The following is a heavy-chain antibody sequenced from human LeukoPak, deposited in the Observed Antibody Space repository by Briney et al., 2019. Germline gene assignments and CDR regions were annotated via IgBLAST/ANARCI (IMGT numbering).Heavy chain of an antibody. D-gene: IGHD5-24*01. J-gene: IGHJ4*02. CDR3: ARDRNFGGPYNSVDY. CDR1: GDSVSSNNAA. Sequence: SQTLSLTCAVSGDSVSSNNAAWNWIRQSPSRGLEWLGRTYYRSKWYNAVSVKSRITINPDTSKNQVSLQLNSVTPEDTAVYYCARDRNFGGPYNSVDYWGQGTLVTVSS. V-gene: IGHV6-1*01. CDR2: TYYRSKWY.